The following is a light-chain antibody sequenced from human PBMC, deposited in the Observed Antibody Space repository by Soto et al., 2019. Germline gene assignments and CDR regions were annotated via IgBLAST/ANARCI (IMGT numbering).Light chain of an antibody. Sequence: EIVLTQSPATLSSFPGDRVTLSFGASQYINTRLAWYQHRPGQAPRLLIYGSSTRATGAPDRFSGSGSGTEFTLTISSLEPEDAAVYYCQQRSNWPPITFGQGTRLEIK. V-gene: IGKV3-11*01. J-gene: IGKJ5*01. CDR2: GSS. CDR1: QYINTR. CDR3: QQRSNWPPIT.